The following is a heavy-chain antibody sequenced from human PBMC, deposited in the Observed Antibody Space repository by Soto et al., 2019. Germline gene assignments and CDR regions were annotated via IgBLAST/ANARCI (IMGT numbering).Heavy chain of an antibody. Sequence: PGESVKISCGASGYSFTIYWIGWVRQMPGKGLEWMGIIHPGDSDTKYSPSFQGQVTISVDKSITTAYLQWSSLKASDTAMYYCARTPGXEVAASLEYYYFSGMDVWGQGTTVTVSS. CDR3: ARTPGXEVAASLEYYYFSGMDV. V-gene: IGHV5-51*01. D-gene: IGHD2-15*01. CDR1: GYSFTIYW. J-gene: IGHJ6*02. CDR2: IHPGDSDT.